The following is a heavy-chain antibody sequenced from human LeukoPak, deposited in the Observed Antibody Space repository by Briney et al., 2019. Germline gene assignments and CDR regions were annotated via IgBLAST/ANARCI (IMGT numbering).Heavy chain of an antibody. J-gene: IGHJ4*02. V-gene: IGHV1-18*01. CDR2: ISAYNGDT. Sequence: ASVKVSCKASGYRFSNYGITWVRQAPGQGLECMGWISAYNGDTNYAQNFQGRLTMTTDTSTNTAYMELRSLRSDDTAVYYCARVGSPDSENSAWKLFFDYWGQGTLVTVSS. CDR3: ARVGSPDSENSAWKLFFDY. CDR1: GYRFSNYG. D-gene: IGHD6-19*01.